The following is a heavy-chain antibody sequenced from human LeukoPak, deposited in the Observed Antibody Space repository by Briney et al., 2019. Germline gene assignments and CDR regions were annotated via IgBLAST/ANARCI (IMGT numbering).Heavy chain of an antibody. Sequence: GGSLRLSCAASGFTFGTYPMGWVRQAPGKGLEWVSSIDASGAYTYYADSVKARFTISRDNSKNTLYLQMNTLRAEDTAVYSCAKISSVTANFDCWGQGTLVTISS. CDR2: IDASGAYT. D-gene: IGHD4-17*01. CDR3: AKISSVTANFDC. J-gene: IGHJ4*02. CDR1: GFTFGTYP. V-gene: IGHV3-23*01.